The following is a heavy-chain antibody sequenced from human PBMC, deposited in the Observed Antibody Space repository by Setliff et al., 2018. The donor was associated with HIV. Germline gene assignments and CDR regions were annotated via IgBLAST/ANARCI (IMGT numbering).Heavy chain of an antibody. CDR2: MNPNSGVS. CDR1: GYTFTNYD. V-gene: IGHV1-8*01. Sequence: ASVKVSCKASGYTFTNYDINWVRQATGQGLEWLGWMNPNSGVSGYALKFHDRVTMTRDTSITTLYMELSSLTSEDTAVYYCARGKGVGGVIITGGLDVWGQGTTVTVSS. D-gene: IGHD3-10*01. CDR3: ARGKGVGGVIITGGLDV. J-gene: IGHJ6*02.